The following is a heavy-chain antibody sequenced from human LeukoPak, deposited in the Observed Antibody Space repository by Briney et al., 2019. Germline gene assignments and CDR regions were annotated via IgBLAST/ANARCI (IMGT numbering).Heavy chain of an antibody. CDR2: IRGKTDGGTT. V-gene: IGHV3-15*01. J-gene: IGHJ4*02. Sequence: GGSLRLSFAAAGFSFSNAWMNWVGQAPGKGLEWVGRIRGKTDGGTTDYAAPVRGRFTISRDDSKNTLYLQMNSLKTEDTAVYFCTTEDYYYDSSGYYNFDYWGQGTLVTVSS. D-gene: IGHD3-22*01. CDR3: TTEDYYYDSSGYYNFDY. CDR1: GFSFSNAW.